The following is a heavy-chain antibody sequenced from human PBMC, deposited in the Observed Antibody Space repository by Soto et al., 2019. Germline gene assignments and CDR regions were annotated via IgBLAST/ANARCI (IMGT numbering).Heavy chain of an antibody. V-gene: IGHV1-18*01. J-gene: IGHJ3*02. CDR1: GYTFTNYG. Sequence: QVQLVQSGTEVKKPGASVKVSCKASGYTFTNYGISWVRQAPGQGLEWLAWINTYNGHTNYAQKLQGRVTLTTDTSTSTAYMELRSLRSDDTAVHYCARDLLYSSRSTVRFDIWGQGTMVTVSS. CDR3: ARDLLYSSRSTVRFDI. CDR2: INTYNGHT. D-gene: IGHD6-13*01.